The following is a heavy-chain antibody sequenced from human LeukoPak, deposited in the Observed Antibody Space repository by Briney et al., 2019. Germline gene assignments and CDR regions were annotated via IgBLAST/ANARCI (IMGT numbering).Heavy chain of an antibody. CDR2: ISGSGGST. Sequence: GGSLRLSCAASGFTFSSHAMSWVRQAPGKGLEWVSAISGSGGSTYYADSVKGRFTISRDNSRNTLYLQMNSLRAEDTAVYYCAKAPQLWRLIAFDIWGQGTMVTVSS. CDR3: AKAPQLWRLIAFDI. J-gene: IGHJ3*02. D-gene: IGHD5-18*01. CDR1: GFTFSSHA. V-gene: IGHV3-23*01.